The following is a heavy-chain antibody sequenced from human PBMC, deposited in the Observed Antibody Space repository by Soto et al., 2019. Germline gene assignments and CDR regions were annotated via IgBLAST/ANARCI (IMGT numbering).Heavy chain of an antibody. D-gene: IGHD5-12*01. V-gene: IGHV3-11*06. Sequence: PGGSLRLSCAASGFALSDYNMSWIRQAPGKGLEWVSYSSSTTNYTNYADSVNGRLIISRDNVRNSLYLEMNSLRAEDAAVYYCARSLASRMNDGFDIWGQGTMVTVSS. CDR1: GFALSDYN. CDR2: SSSTTNYT. J-gene: IGHJ3*02. CDR3: ARSLASRMNDGFDI.